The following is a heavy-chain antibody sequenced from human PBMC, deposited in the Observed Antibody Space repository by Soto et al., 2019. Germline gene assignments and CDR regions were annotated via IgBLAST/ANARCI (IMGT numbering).Heavy chain of an antibody. CDR1: GGSISSYY. D-gene: IGHD4-17*01. V-gene: IGHV4-59*12. CDR2: IYYSGST. J-gene: IGHJ4*02. Sequence: SETLSLTCTVSGGSISSYYWSWIRQPPGKGLEWIGYIYYSGSTNYNPSLKSRVTISVDTSKNQFSLKLSSVTAADTAVYYCAKEPFGDVIDYWGQGTLVTVSS. CDR3: AKEPFGDVIDY.